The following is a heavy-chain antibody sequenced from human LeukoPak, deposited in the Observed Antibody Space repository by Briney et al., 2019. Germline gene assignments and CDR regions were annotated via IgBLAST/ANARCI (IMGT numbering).Heavy chain of an antibody. D-gene: IGHD1-1*01. Sequence: PSETLSLTYTVSGGSISSYYWSWIRQPPGKGLEWIGYIYYSGSTNYNPSLKSRVTISVYTSKTQFSLKLTSVTAADTAVYYCARGYKSSYYYYYYMDVWGKGTTVTVSS. CDR2: IYYSGST. CDR3: ARGYKSSYYYYYYMDV. J-gene: IGHJ6*03. CDR1: GGSISSYY. V-gene: IGHV4-59*01.